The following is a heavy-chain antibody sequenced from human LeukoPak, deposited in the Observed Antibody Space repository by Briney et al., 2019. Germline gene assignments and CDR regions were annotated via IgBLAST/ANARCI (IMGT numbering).Heavy chain of an antibody. D-gene: IGHD4-11*01. Sequence: GGSLRLSCAASGFTFSSYRMNWVRQAPGKGLEWVSSISSSSSYIYYADSVKGRFTISRDNAKNSLYLQMNSLRAEDTAVYYCARDDYSNYYMDVWGKGTTVTVSS. J-gene: IGHJ6*03. CDR2: ISSSSSYI. CDR3: ARDDYSNYYMDV. CDR1: GFTFSSYR. V-gene: IGHV3-21*01.